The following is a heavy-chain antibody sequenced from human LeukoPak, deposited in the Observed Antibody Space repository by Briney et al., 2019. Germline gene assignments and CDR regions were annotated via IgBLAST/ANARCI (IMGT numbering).Heavy chain of an antibody. Sequence: PSETLSLTCTVSGGSISSYYWSWIRQPAGKGLGWIGRIYTSGSTNYNPSLKSRVTMSVDTSKNQFSLKLSSVTAADTAVYYCARDGVAGTRSLFDYWGQGTLVTVSS. CDR1: GGSISSYY. V-gene: IGHV4-4*07. D-gene: IGHD6-19*01. J-gene: IGHJ4*02. CDR3: ARDGVAGTRSLFDY. CDR2: IYTSGST.